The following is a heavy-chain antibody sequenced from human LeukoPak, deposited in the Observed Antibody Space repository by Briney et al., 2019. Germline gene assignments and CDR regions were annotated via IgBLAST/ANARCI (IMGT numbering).Heavy chain of an antibody. D-gene: IGHD2-15*01. CDR2: IIPIFGTA. J-gene: IGHJ4*02. Sequence: SVKVSCKASGGTFSSYAISWVRQAPGQGLEWMGGIIPIFGTANYAQKFQGRVTITTDESTSTAYMELSSLRSEDTAVYYCARQYCSGGSCYDYWGQGTLVTVSS. V-gene: IGHV1-69*05. CDR1: GGTFSSYA. CDR3: ARQYCSGGSCYDY.